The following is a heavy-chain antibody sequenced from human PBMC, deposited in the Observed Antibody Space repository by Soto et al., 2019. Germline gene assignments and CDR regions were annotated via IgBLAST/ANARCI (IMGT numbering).Heavy chain of an antibody. D-gene: IGHD3-10*01. CDR2: INAGNGNT. V-gene: IGHV1-3*01. CDR1: GYTFTSYA. J-gene: IGHJ5*02. CDR3: ARDLAEPPWRITMVRGVIGRNWFDP. Sequence: ASAKVSCKASGYTFTSYAMHWVRQAPGQRLEWMGWINAGNGNTKYSQKFQGRVTITRDTSASTAYMELSSLRSEDTAVYYCARDLAEPPWRITMVRGVIGRNWFDPWGQGTLVTVSS.